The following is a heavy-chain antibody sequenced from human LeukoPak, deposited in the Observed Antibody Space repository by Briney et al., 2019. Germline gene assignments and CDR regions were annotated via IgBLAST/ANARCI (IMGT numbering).Heavy chain of an antibody. D-gene: IGHD3-10*01. J-gene: IGHJ4*02. V-gene: IGHV4-59*12. CDR1: GGSISSYY. CDR3: ARLRGVIPSGFDY. CDR2: IYHSGST. Sequence: SETLSLTCTVSGGSISSYYWSWIRQPPGKGLEWIGYIYHSGSTYYKPSLKSRLTISVDRSKSQFSLKLSSVTAADTAVYYCARLRGVIPSGFDYWGQGTLVTVSS.